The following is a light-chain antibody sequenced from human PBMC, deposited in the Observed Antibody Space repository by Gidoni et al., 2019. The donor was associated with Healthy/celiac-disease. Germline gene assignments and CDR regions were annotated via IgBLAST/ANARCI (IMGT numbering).Light chain of an antibody. V-gene: IGKV3-15*01. CDR2: GAS. Sequence: EIVMTQSPATLSVSPGERATISCRASQSVSSNLAWYQQKPGQAPRLLIHGASTRATGIPARFSGSGSGTEFTLTISSLQSEDFAVYYCQQYNNWPRTFGQGTKLEIK. CDR1: QSVSSN. J-gene: IGKJ2*01. CDR3: QQYNNWPRT.